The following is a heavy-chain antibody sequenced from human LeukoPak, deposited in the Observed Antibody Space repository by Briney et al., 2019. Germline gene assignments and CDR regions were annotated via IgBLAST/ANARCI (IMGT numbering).Heavy chain of an antibody. CDR3: ARDLLVIKVPYPSYYYMDV. Sequence: ASVKVSCKASGYTFTSYGISSVRQAPGQALEWMGWISAYNGYSNYAQKLQGRVSMTTYSSTSTAYMELRSLRSDDTAVYYCARDLLVIKVPYPSYYYMDVWGKGTTVTVSS. V-gene: IGHV1-18*01. J-gene: IGHJ6*03. CDR2: ISAYNGYS. D-gene: IGHD3-9*01. CDR1: GYTFTSYG.